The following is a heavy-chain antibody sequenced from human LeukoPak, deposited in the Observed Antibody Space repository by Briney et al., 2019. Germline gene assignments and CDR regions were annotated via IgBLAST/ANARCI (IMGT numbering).Heavy chain of an antibody. CDR2: VSNSGVST. D-gene: IGHD1-1*01. CDR3: AKDWNPSPNWFGP. V-gene: IGHV3-23*01. CDR1: GFIFSTYA. Sequence: PGGSLRLSCAASGFIFSTYAMNRVRQAPGKGLEWISGVSNSGVSTNYAASVKGRFTISRDNSKNMLYLQMNGLRAEDTAVYYCAKDWNPSPNWFGPWGQGTLVIVSS. J-gene: IGHJ5*02.